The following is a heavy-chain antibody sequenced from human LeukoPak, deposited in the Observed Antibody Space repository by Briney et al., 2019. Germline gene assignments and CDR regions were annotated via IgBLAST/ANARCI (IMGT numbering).Heavy chain of an antibody. D-gene: IGHD5-12*01. Sequence: GGSLRLSCAASGFTFSSYAMTWVRQAPGKGLEWVSVIGSGGSAYYADSVKGRFTISRDNSKNTLYLHMNSLRAEDTAVYYCAGLPTDYWGQGTLVTVSS. J-gene: IGHJ4*02. CDR1: GFTFSSYA. CDR2: IGSGGSA. V-gene: IGHV3-23*01. CDR3: AGLPTDY.